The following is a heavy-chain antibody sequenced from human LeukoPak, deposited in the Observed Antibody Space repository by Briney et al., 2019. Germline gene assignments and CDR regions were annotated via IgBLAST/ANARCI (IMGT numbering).Heavy chain of an antibody. D-gene: IGHD3-10*01. V-gene: IGHV3-33*01. CDR2: IWYDGSNK. CDR3: ARGAWFGELDLPYYYYYGMDV. CDR1: GFTFSSYG. J-gene: IGHJ6*02. Sequence: GGSLRLSCAASGFTFSSYGMHWVRQAPGKGLEWVAVIWYDGSNKYYADSVKGRFTISRDNSKNTLYLQMNSLGAEDTAVYYCARGAWFGELDLPYYYYYGMDVWGQGTTVTVSS.